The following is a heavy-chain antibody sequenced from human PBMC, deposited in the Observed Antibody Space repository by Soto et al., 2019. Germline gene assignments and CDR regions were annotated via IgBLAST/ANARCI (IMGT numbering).Heavy chain of an antibody. CDR1: GGSISSGGYY. J-gene: IGHJ3*02. CDR3: SRGGIVVVVAARDAFDI. CDR2: IYYSGST. D-gene: IGHD2-15*01. V-gene: IGHV4-31*03. Sequence: QVQLQESGPGLVKPSQTLSLTCTVSGGSISSGGYYWSWIRQHPGKGLEWIGYIYYSGSTYYNPSLKSRLTISVDTSKNQFSRRLSSVTAADTAVYYCSRGGIVVVVAARDAFDIWGQGTMVTVSS.